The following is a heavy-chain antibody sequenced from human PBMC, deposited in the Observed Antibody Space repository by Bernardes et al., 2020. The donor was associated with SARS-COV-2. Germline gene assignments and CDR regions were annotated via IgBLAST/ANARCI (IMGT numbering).Heavy chain of an antibody. CDR3: AREGVTAILGDFDY. Sequence: GGSLRLSCAASGFTFSSYWMHWVRQAPGKGLVWVSRINSDGSSTSYADSVKGRFTISRDNAKNTLYLQMNSLRAEDTAVYYCAREGVTAILGDFDYWGQGTLVTVSS. CDR1: GFTFSSYW. D-gene: IGHD2-21*02. CDR2: INSDGSST. V-gene: IGHV3-74*01. J-gene: IGHJ4*02.